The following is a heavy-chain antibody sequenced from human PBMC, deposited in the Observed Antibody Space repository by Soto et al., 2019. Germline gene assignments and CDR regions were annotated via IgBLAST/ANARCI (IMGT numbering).Heavy chain of an antibody. D-gene: IGHD2-15*01. CDR2: IWYDGSNK. J-gene: IGHJ2*01. CDR1: GFTFSSYG. V-gene: IGHV3-33*01. Sequence: GGSLRLSCAASGFTFSSYGMHWVRQAPGKGLEWVAVIWYDGSNKYYADSVKGRFTISRDNSKNTLYLQMNSLRAEDTAVYYCARAPGPNYCSGGSCYDWYFDLWGRGTLVTVSS. CDR3: ARAPGPNYCSGGSCYDWYFDL.